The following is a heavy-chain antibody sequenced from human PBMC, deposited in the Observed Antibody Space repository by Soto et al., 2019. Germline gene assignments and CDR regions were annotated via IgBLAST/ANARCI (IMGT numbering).Heavy chain of an antibody. D-gene: IGHD3-22*01. CDR1: GGSFSGYY. Sequence: QVQLQQWGAGLLKPSETLSLTCAVYGGSFSGYYWSWIRQPPGKGLEWIGEINHSGSTNYNPSLKRRVTISVDTSKNQFSLKLSSVTAADTAVYYCARHTYYYDSSGLYYFDYWGQGTLVTVSS. CDR3: ARHTYYYDSSGLYYFDY. V-gene: IGHV4-34*01. J-gene: IGHJ4*02. CDR2: INHSGST.